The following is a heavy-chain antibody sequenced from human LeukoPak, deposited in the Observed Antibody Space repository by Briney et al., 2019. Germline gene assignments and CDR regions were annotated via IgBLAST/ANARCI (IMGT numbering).Heavy chain of an antibody. J-gene: IGHJ4*02. CDR2: IYYSGST. CDR3: AKSQLWSPGDYYFDY. V-gene: IGHV4-59*08. D-gene: IGHD5-18*01. CDR1: GGSISSYY. Sequence: SETLSLTCTVSGGSISSYYWSWIRQPPGKGLEWIGYIYYSGSTNYNPSLKSRVTISVDTSKNQFSLKLSSVTAADTAVYYCAKSQLWSPGDYYFDYWGQGTLVTVSS.